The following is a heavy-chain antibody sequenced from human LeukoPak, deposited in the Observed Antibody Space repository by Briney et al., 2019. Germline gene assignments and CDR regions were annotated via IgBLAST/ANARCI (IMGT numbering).Heavy chain of an antibody. Sequence: SETLSLTCTVSGGSISSSSYYWGWIRQPPGKGLEWIGSIYYSGSTYYNPSLKSRVTISVDTSKNQFSLKLSSVTAADTAVYYCARLGYYYDSSHWGQGTLLTVSS. CDR1: GGSISSSSYY. V-gene: IGHV4-39*01. J-gene: IGHJ4*02. D-gene: IGHD3-22*01. CDR3: ARLGYYYDSSH. CDR2: IYYSGST.